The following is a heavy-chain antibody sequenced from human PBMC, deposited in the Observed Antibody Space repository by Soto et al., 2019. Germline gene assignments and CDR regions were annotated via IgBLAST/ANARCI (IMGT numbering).Heavy chain of an antibody. CDR1: GYTFTNYW. Sequence: GESLKISCKGFGYTFTNYWVAWVRQMPGKGLEWMGIIYPYDSDTRYSPSFQGQVTLSADKAINTAYLQWNSLKASDTAMYYCATRTPDYPGVDVWSQGNSITVS. CDR3: ATRTPDYPGVDV. J-gene: IGHJ6*02. CDR2: IYPYDSDT. V-gene: IGHV5-51*01.